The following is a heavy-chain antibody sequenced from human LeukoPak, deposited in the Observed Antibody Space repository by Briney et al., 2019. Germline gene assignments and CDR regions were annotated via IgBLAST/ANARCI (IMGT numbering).Heavy chain of an antibody. CDR1: GYRFTSDW. CDR2: IYPGDSDT. J-gene: IGHJ4*02. Sequence: GESLKISCEGFGYRFTSDWIGWVRQMPGKGLEWMGIIYPGDSDTRYSPSFQGQVTISADKSISTAYLQWSSLKASDTAMYYCARRTSSWYVLDYWGQGTLVTVSS. CDR3: ARRTSSWYVLDY. V-gene: IGHV5-51*01. D-gene: IGHD6-13*01.